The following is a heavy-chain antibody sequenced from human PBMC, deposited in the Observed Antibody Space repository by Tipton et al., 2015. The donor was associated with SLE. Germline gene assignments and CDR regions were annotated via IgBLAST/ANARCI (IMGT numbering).Heavy chain of an antibody. J-gene: IGHJ4*02. CDR3: AREGGVGRPEIGIDY. CDR2: IHHIGGT. Sequence: TLSLTCAVYGGSTSDTNWSWIRQPPGKGLEWIGEIHHIGGTKYSPSLKSRVTISIDTSKNQFSLKLISVTAADTAVYYCAREGGVGRPEIGIDYWGQGALVTVSS. V-gene: IGHV4-34*01. D-gene: IGHD6-6*01. CDR1: GGSTSDTN.